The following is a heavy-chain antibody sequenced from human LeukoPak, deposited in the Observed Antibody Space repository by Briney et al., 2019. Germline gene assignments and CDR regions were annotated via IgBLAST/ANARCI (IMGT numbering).Heavy chain of an antibody. CDR1: GFTFSSSW. D-gene: IGHD3-10*01. Sequence: GGSLRLSCAASGFTFSSSWMSWVRQAPGKGLEWVSAISGSGGSTYYADSVKGRFTISRDNSKNTLYLQMNSLRAEDTAVYYCGYGSGSYYNPIDYWGQGTLVTVSS. CDR2: ISGSGGST. CDR3: GYGSGSYYNPIDY. J-gene: IGHJ4*02. V-gene: IGHV3-23*01.